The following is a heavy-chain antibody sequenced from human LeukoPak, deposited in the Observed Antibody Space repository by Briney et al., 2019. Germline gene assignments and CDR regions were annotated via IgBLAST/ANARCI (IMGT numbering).Heavy chain of an antibody. Sequence: GAAVKVSCKASGYSLTSYGISWVRQAPGQGLEWMGWISAYNGNTNYAQKLQGRVTMTTDTSTSTAYMELMSLRSDDTAVYYCARSRFLEWSNNWFDPWGQGTLVTVSS. D-gene: IGHD3-3*01. CDR1: GYSLTSYG. V-gene: IGHV1-18*01. CDR3: ARSRFLEWSNNWFDP. J-gene: IGHJ5*02. CDR2: ISAYNGNT.